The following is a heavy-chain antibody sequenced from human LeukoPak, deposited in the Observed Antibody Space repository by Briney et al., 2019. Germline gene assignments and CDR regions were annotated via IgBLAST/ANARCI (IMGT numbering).Heavy chain of an antibody. Sequence: GESLKISCKGSGYSFTSYWIGWVRQMPGKGLEWMGIIYPGDSDTRYSPSFQGQVTISADKSISTAYLQWSSLKASDTAMYYCARMLYYGPSIAAYYFDYWGQGTLVTVSS. CDR1: GYSFTSYW. CDR2: IYPGDSDT. CDR3: ARMLYYGPSIAAYYFDY. V-gene: IGHV5-51*01. D-gene: IGHD6-13*01. J-gene: IGHJ4*02.